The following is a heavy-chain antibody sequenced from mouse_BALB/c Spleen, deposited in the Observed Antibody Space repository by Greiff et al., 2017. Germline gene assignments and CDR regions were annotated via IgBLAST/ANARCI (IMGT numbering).Heavy chain of an antibody. D-gene: IGHD1-1*01. CDR2: IRLKSNNYAT. Sequence: EVQLVESGGGLVQPGGSMKLSCVASGFTFSNYWMNWVRQSPEKGLEWVAEIRLKSNNYATHYAESVKGRFTISRDDSKSSVYLQMNNLRAEDTGIYYCTKNYYGSPMDYWGQGTSVTVSS. J-gene: IGHJ4*01. CDR1: GFTFSNYW. V-gene: IGHV6-6*02. CDR3: TKNYYGSPMDY.